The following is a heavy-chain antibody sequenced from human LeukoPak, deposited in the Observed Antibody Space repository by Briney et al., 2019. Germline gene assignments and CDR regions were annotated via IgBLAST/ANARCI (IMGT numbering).Heavy chain of an antibody. D-gene: IGHD5-24*01. CDR2: VFHSGTT. J-gene: IGHJ3*02. CDR1: GDSLTSHF. V-gene: IGHV4-59*08. Sequence: SETLSLTCNVSGDSLTSHFWSWIRQTPGKGLEWIGYVFHSGTTNYSPSLKSRVTISLDTSKKQFYLGLASVTAADTAVYYCARRMATVTDAFDIWGRGTMVSVSS. CDR3: ARRMATVTDAFDI.